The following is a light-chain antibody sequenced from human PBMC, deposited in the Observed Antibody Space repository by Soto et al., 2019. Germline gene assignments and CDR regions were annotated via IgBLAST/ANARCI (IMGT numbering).Light chain of an antibody. CDR1: QSVSNNF. J-gene: IGKJ5*01. CDR2: GAS. CDR3: QQYGDSIT. Sequence: EIVLTHSPGTLSLSPGERATLSCRASQSVSNNFLAWYQQKPGQAPRLLIYGASSRATGIPDRFSGSGSGTDFTLTISRLEPEDFAVYYCQQYGDSITFGQGTRLEIK. V-gene: IGKV3-20*01.